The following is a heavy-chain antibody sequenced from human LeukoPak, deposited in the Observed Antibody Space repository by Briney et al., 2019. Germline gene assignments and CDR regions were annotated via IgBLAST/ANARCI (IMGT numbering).Heavy chain of an antibody. V-gene: IGHV1-69*06. CDR1: GGTFSSYA. D-gene: IGHD2-21*02. J-gene: IGHJ4*02. Sequence: SVTVSCKASGGTFSSYAISWVRQAPGQGLEWMGGIIPIFCTANFAQKFQGRVTITADKSTSPAYMELNSLRSEDTAVYYCARDSLPPAYCGGDCPMFDYWGKGTLVTVSS. CDR3: ARDSLPPAYCGGDCPMFDY. CDR2: IIPIFCTA.